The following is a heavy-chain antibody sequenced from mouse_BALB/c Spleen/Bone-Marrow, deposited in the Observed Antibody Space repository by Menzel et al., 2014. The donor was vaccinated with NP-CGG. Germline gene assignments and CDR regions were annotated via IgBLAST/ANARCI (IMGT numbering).Heavy chain of an antibody. Sequence: QVQLKESGAELVKPGASVKLSCKASGYTFTSYWMHWVKQRPGQGLEWIGEIDPSDSYTNYNQKFKGKATLTVDKSSXTAYMQLSSLTSEDSAVYFCARWLLRYYAMDDWGQGTSVTVSS. D-gene: IGHD2-3*01. J-gene: IGHJ4*01. CDR2: IDPSDSYT. CDR1: GYTFTSYW. V-gene: IGHV1-69*02. CDR3: ARWLLRYYAMDD.